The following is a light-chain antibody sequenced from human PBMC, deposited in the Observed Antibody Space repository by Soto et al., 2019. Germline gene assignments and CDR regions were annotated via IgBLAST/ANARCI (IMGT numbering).Light chain of an antibody. CDR3: QQSYSPAYT. CDR2: GAS. CDR1: QNINSY. J-gene: IGKJ2*01. V-gene: IGKV1-39*01. Sequence: DIQMTQSPSSLSASVGDRVTITCRASQNINSYINWYQHKPGKAPKVLIYGASSLQSGVTPRFSGSGSGTDFTLTITSLQPDDFATYYCQQSYSPAYTFGEGTKLEIK.